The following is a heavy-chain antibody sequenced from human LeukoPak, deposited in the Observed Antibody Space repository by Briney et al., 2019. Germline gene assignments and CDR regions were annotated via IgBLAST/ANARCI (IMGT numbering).Heavy chain of an antibody. CDR2: ISDTGNT. J-gene: IGHJ5*02. V-gene: IGHV3-23*01. CDR3: ANLPRTHSSSWYWFDP. Sequence: GGSLRLSCAASGFTLSSYAMSWVRQAPGKGLEWVSAISDTGNTYHADSVKGRFTISRDSSKNTLFLQMNRLRPEDAAVYYCANLPRTHSSSWYWFDPWGQGTLVTVSS. CDR1: GFTLSSYA. D-gene: IGHD6-13*01.